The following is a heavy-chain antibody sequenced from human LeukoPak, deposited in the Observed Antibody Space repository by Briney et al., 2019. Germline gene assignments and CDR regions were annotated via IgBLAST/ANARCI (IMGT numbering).Heavy chain of an antibody. CDR3: AKGGIVVVITTPDY. Sequence: GGSLRLSCAASGFTFSSYAMSWVRQAPGKGLEWVSAISGSGGSTYYADSVKGRFTISRDNSKNTLYLQMNSLRAEATAVYYCAKGGIVVVITTPDYWGQGTLVTVSS. D-gene: IGHD3-22*01. J-gene: IGHJ4*02. CDR1: GFTFSSYA. CDR2: ISGSGGST. V-gene: IGHV3-23*01.